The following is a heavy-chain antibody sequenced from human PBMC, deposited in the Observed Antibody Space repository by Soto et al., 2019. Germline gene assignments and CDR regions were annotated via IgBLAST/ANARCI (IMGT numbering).Heavy chain of an antibody. D-gene: IGHD6-19*01. CDR2: ISGSGDDT. J-gene: IGHJ4*02. CDR1: GFTFSNYD. CDR3: AKERAVVGTRTSGGVDY. V-gene: IGHV3-23*01. Sequence: EVQLLESGGGLVQPGGSLGLSCVASGFTFSNYDMNWVRQAPGKGLEWGSYISGSGDDTDYADSVKGRFTISRDSSKNTLYLQMNSMSAEDTDLYYCAKERAVVGTRTSGGVDYWGQGTLVTVSS.